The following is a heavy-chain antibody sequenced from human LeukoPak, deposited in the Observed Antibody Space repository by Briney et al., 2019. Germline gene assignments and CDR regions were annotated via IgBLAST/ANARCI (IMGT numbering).Heavy chain of an antibody. J-gene: IGHJ4*02. CDR1: GYTFTSYG. Sequence: GASVKVSCKASGYTFTSYGISWVRQAPGQGLEWMGWISAYNGNTNYAQRFQGRVTMTTDTSTTTAYMELRSLRSDDTAVYYCARDLESTAARPRFFDYWGQGTLVTVSS. V-gene: IGHV1-18*01. CDR2: ISAYNGNT. CDR3: ARDLESTAARPRFFDY. D-gene: IGHD6-6*01.